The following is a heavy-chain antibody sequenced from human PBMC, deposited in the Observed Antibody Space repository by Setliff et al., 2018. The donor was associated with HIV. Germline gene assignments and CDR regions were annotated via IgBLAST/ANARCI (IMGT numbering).Heavy chain of an antibody. Sequence: SCSVSGGSISSYYWNWIRQPAGKGLEWIGRIFSSGSTNYNPSLKSRITISIDTSESQFSLKLTSVAAADTAVYYCARDSGGYNYGFAVGSFDYWGQGALVTVPQ. CDR1: GGSISSYY. CDR3: ARDSGGYNYGFAVGSFDY. CDR2: IFSSGST. D-gene: IGHD5-18*01. J-gene: IGHJ4*02. V-gene: IGHV4-4*07.